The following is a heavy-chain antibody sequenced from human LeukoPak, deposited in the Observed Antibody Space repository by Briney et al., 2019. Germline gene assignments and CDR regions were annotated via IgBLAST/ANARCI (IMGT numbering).Heavy chain of an antibody. J-gene: IGHJ4*02. V-gene: IGHV3-9*01. CDR1: GFTFDDYA. D-gene: IGHD6-19*01. CDR3: AKGASSGWSPYFDY. Sequence: GGSLRLSCAASGFTFDDYAMHWVRQAPGRGLEWVSGISWNSGSIGYADSVKGRFTISRDNAKNSLYLQMNSLRAEDTALYYCAKGASSGWSPYFDYWGQGTLVTVSS. CDR2: ISWNSGSI.